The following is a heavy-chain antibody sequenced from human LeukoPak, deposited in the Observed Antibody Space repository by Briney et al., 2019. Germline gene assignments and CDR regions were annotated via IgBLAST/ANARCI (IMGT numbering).Heavy chain of an antibody. CDR3: AREGVNGFQTNWFDP. V-gene: IGHV4-31*03. CDR1: GGSISSGGYY. J-gene: IGHJ5*02. CDR2: IYYSGST. D-gene: IGHD3-10*01. Sequence: SQTLSLTCTVSGGSISSGGYYWSWIRQHPGKGLEWIGYIYYSGSTYYNPSLKSRVTISVDTSKNQFPLKLSSVTAADTAVYYCAREGVNGFQTNWFDPWGQGTLVTVSS.